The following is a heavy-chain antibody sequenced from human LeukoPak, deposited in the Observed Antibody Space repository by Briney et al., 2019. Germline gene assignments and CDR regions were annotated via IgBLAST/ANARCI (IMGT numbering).Heavy chain of an antibody. V-gene: IGHV3-30*18. J-gene: IGHJ4*02. Sequence: PGGSLRLSCAASGFTFSSYGMHWVRQAPGKGLEWVAIISYDGSNKYYADSVKGRFTISRDNSKNTLYLQMNSLRAEDTAVYYCAKDTYDSSGYYSGYWDQGTLVTVSS. CDR1: GFTFSSYG. D-gene: IGHD3-22*01. CDR3: AKDTYDSSGYYSGY. CDR2: ISYDGSNK.